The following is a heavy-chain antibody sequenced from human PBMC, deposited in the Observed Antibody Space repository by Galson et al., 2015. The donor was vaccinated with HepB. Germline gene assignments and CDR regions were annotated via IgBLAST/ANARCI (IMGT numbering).Heavy chain of an antibody. D-gene: IGHD3-22*01. J-gene: IGHJ4*02. CDR2: IIPIFRRT. V-gene: IGHV1-69*01. CDR3: AIEHYYNSSGYTRTDY. Sequence: SVKASCKASGGTFSNYVLSWVRQAPERGLEWVGGIIPIFRRTNYAQKFQGRVTITADESTRTAYIDLSSLRSEDTAVYYCAIEHYYNSSGYTRTDYWGQGTLVTVSS. CDR1: GGTFSNYV.